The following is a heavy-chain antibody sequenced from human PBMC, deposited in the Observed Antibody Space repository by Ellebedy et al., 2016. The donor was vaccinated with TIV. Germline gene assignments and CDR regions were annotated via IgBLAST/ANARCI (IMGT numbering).Heavy chain of an antibody. V-gene: IGHV3-7*01. CDR2: INKDGSEK. J-gene: IGHJ4*02. CDR3: ARGPVQDYYGSGSYYFDF. CDR1: GFTFSNHW. D-gene: IGHD3-10*01. Sequence: GESLKISXATSGFTFSNHWMSWVRQAPGKGLEWVANINKDGSEKYYVDSAKGRFAISRDNAKNSLFLQMNSLRAEDRAVYYCARGPVQDYYGSGSYYFDFWGQGTLVTVSS.